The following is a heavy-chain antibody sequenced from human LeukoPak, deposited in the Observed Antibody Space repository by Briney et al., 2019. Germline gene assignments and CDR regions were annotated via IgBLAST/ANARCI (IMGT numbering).Heavy chain of an antibody. CDR2: IYYSGST. CDR3: ARDRGNYDAFDI. J-gene: IGHJ3*02. V-gene: IGHV4-59*12. D-gene: IGHD3-10*01. CDR1: GGSISSYY. Sequence: PSETLSLTCTVSGGSISSYYWSWIRQPPGKGLEWIGYIYYSGSTNYNPSLKSRVTMSVDTSKNQFSLKLSSVTAADTAVYYCARDRGNYDAFDIWGQGTMVTVSS.